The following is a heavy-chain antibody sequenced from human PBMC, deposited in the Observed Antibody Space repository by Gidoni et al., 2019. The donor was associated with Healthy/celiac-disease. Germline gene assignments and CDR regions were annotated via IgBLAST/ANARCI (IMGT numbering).Heavy chain of an antibody. J-gene: IGHJ4*02. D-gene: IGHD6-6*01. V-gene: IGHV4-39*01. CDR2: IYYSGST. CDR1: GGSISSSSYY. Sequence: QLQLQASGPGLVKPSETLSLTCTVSGGSISSSSYYWGWIRQPPGKGLEWIGSIYYSGSTYYNPSLKSRVTISVDTSKNQFSLKLSSVTAADTAVYYCARLSIAARMADYWGQGTLVTVSS. CDR3: ARLSIAARMADY.